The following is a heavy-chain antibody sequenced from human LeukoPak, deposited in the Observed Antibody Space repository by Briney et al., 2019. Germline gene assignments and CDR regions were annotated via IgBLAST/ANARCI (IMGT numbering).Heavy chain of an antibody. V-gene: IGHV4-39*07. CDR1: GVPISSRSYY. Sequence: SETLSLTCSVSGVPISSRSYYWGWIRQPPGKGLEGIGSMYFSGTTYYNPSLKSRVTISVDRSKNQFSLKLSSVTAADTAVYYCARVGETYYDFWSGYPFDYWGQGTLVTVSS. D-gene: IGHD3-3*01. CDR2: MYFSGTT. J-gene: IGHJ4*02. CDR3: ARVGETYYDFWSGYPFDY.